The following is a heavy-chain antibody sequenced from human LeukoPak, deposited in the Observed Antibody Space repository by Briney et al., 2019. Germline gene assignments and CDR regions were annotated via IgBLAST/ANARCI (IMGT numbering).Heavy chain of an antibody. CDR3: VRGNYDNRGYSNAFDI. Sequence: SETLSLTCTVSGASISSSYWSWVRQPPGKRLEWIGFIYYSGSTNSNPSLKSRVTISADTSKNQFSLKLSSVTAADTAVYYCVRGNYDNRGYSNAFDIWSQGAMVTVSS. CDR2: IYYSGST. J-gene: IGHJ3*02. CDR1: GASISSSY. D-gene: IGHD3-22*01. V-gene: IGHV4-59*01.